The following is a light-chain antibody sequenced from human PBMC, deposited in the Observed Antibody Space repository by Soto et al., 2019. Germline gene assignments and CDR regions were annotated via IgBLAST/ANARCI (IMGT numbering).Light chain of an antibody. CDR1: QTIGSSY. J-gene: IGKJ1*01. Sequence: EIVLTQSPGTLSLSPGESATLSCRASQTIGSSYLAWYQQRPGQAPRLLIYGGANRATGIPDRFSATGSETDFTLAISRLEPEDFAVYYCQQYRTPSQTFGQGPKVE. V-gene: IGKV3-20*01. CDR2: GGA. CDR3: QQYRTPSQT.